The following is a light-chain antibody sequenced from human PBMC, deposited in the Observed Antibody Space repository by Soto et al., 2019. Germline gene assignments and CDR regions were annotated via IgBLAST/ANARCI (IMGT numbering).Light chain of an antibody. J-gene: IGLJ2*01. CDR1: SSDVGSYNL. Sequence: QSALTQPAFVSGSPGQSITISCTGTSSDVGSYNLVSWYQQHPGKAPKLMIYEVSKRPSGVSNRFSGSKSGNTASPTISGLQAEDEADYYCCSYAGSSTSLVVFGGGTQMTVL. CDR3: CSYAGSSTSLVV. CDR2: EVS. V-gene: IGLV2-23*02.